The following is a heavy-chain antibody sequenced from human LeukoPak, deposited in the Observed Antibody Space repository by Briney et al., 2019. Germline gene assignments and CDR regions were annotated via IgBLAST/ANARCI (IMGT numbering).Heavy chain of an antibody. V-gene: IGHV1-69*05. CDR1: GGTFSSYA. CDR3: ARVYGDHQDLKYYFDY. D-gene: IGHD4-17*01. CDR2: IIPIFGTA. J-gene: IGHJ4*02. Sequence: SVKVSCKASGGTFSSYAISWVRQAPGQGLEWMGGIIPIFGTANYAQKFQGRVTITTDESTSTAYMELSSLRSEDTAVYYCARVYGDHQDLKYYFDYWSQGTLVTVSS.